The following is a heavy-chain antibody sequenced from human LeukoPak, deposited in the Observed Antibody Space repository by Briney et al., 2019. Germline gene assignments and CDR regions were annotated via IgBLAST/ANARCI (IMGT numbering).Heavy chain of an antibody. CDR1: GFTFSSYS. CDR2: ISSRSSTI. V-gene: IGHV3-48*04. Sequence: GGSLRLSCAASGFTFSSYSMNWVRQAPGKGLEWVSYISSRSSTIYYADSVKGRFTISRDNAKNSLYLQMNSLRAEDTAVYYCARGPDPDAFDIWGQGTMVTVSS. CDR3: ARGPDPDAFDI. J-gene: IGHJ3*02.